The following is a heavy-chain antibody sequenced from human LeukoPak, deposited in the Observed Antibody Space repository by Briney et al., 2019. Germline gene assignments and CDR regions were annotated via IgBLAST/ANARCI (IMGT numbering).Heavy chain of an antibody. CDR1: GGSISSYY. D-gene: IGHD6-13*01. J-gene: IGHJ4*02. V-gene: IGHV4-59*08. CDR2: IYCSGST. CDR3: ARHEYSSSWYVGYYFDY. Sequence: PSETLSLTCTVSGGSISSYYWSWIRQPPGKGLEWIGYIYCSGSTNYNPSLKSRVTISVDTSKNQFSLKLSSVTAADTAVYYCARHEYSSSWYVGYYFDYWGQGTLVTVSS.